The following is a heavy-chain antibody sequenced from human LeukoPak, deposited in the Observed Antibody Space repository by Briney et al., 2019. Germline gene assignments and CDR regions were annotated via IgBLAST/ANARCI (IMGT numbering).Heavy chain of an antibody. Sequence: GGSLRLSCSASGFTFSNYAMHWVRQAPGKGPEYVSAISSNAGTTYYADSVRGRFAISRDNSKNTLYLQMSSLRAEDTAVYYCARDSSDYGGKGVDYWGQGTLVTVSS. D-gene: IGHD4-23*01. CDR2: ISSNAGTT. V-gene: IGHV3-64D*06. CDR3: ARDSSDYGGKGVDY. J-gene: IGHJ4*02. CDR1: GFTFSNYA.